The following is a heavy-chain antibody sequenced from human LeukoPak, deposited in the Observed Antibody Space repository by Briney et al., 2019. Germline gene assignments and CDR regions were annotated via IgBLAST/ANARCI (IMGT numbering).Heavy chain of an antibody. J-gene: IGHJ4*02. V-gene: IGHV1-69*13. CDR2: IIPIFGTA. D-gene: IGHD2-15*01. CDR3: ASLYCSGGSCYFDY. CDR1: GGTFSSYA. Sequence: ASMKVSCKASGGTFSSYAISWVRQAPGQGLEWMGGIIPIFGTANYAQKFQGRVTITADESTSTAYMELSSLRSEDTAVYYCASLYCSGGSCYFDYWGQGTLVTVSS.